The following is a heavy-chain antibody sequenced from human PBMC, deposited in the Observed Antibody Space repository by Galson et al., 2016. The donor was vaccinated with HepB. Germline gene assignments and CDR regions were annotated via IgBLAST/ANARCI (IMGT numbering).Heavy chain of an antibody. J-gene: IGHJ4*02. CDR1: GASITTYY. V-gene: IGHV4-4*07. CDR2: MYSTGTT. CDR3: AREGPTTFAY. D-gene: IGHD2/OR15-2a*01. Sequence: SETLSLTCSVSGASITTYYWSWVRQSAGKGLEWLGRMYSTGTTNYNPSLKGRVTMSMDTSKNQFSLNLTSLTAADTAVYYCAREGPTTFAYWGQGTLGTVSS.